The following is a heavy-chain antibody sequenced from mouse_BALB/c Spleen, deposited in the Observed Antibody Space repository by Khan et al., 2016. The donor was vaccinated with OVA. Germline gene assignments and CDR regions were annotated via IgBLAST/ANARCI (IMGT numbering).Heavy chain of an antibody. V-gene: IGHV5-6*01. J-gene: IGHJ3*01. D-gene: IGHD1-1*01. CDR3: ASLAYYYNSERFAY. CDR2: INTGGAST. CDR1: GFTFSTYG. Sequence: VQLKESGGDFVRPGGSLKLSCAASGFTFSTYGMSWVRQTPDKRLEWVVTINTGGASTYYPDSVKGRFPISRDNAKQTLYLLLRSLKSADTAIYYCASLAYYYNSERFAYWGQGTLVTVSA.